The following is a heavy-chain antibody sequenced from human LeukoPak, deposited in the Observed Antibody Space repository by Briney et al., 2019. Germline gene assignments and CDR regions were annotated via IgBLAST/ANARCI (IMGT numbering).Heavy chain of an antibody. D-gene: IGHD3-3*01. V-gene: IGHV3-23*01. CDR3: AKEPPLRFLEWLPTLFDY. J-gene: IGHJ4*02. Sequence: GGSLRLSCAASGFTFSSYAMSWVRQAPGKGLEWVSAISGSGGSTCYADSVKGRFTISRDNSKNTLYLQMNSLRAEDTAVYYCAKEPPLRFLEWLPTLFDYWGQGTLVTVSS. CDR2: ISGSGGST. CDR1: GFTFSSYA.